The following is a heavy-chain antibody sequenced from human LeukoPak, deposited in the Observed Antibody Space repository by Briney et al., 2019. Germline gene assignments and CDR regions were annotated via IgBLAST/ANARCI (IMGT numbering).Heavy chain of an antibody. D-gene: IGHD5-24*01. CDR3: ARGGKERDGYNFVY. V-gene: IGHV1-18*01. CDR2: ISAYNGDT. Sequence: ASVKVSCKASGYTFTSYGISWVRQAPGQGLEWMGWISAYNGDTNYAQKFQGRVTMSTDTSTTTAYMELRSLRSEDTAVYYCARGGKERDGYNFVYWGQGTLVTVSS. J-gene: IGHJ4*02. CDR1: GYTFTSYG.